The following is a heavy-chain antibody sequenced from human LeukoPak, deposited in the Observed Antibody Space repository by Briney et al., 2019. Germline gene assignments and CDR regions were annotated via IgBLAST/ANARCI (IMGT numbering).Heavy chain of an antibody. V-gene: IGHV4-39*01. CDR1: GGSISGSSYY. CDR2: IYYSGST. Sequence: SETLSLTCTVSGGSISGSSYYRGWIRQPPGKGLEWIGSIYYSGSTYYNPSLKSRVAISVDTSKNQFSLKLSSVTAADTAVYYCARQLGRDYWGQGTLVTVSS. CDR3: ARQLGRDY. D-gene: IGHD6-13*01. J-gene: IGHJ4*02.